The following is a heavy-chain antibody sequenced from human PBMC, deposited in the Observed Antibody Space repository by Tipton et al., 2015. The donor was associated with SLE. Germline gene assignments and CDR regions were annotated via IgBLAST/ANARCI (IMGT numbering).Heavy chain of an antibody. CDR1: GYSISSGYY. Sequence: LRLSCAVSGYSISSGYYWGWIRQPPGKGLEWIGSIYHSGSTYYNPSLKSRVTISVDTSKNQFSLKLSSVTAADTAVYYCASHEYSSSSGYFDYWGQGTLVTVSS. CDR2: IYHSGST. J-gene: IGHJ4*02. D-gene: IGHD6-6*01. V-gene: IGHV4-38-2*01. CDR3: ASHEYSSSSGYFDY.